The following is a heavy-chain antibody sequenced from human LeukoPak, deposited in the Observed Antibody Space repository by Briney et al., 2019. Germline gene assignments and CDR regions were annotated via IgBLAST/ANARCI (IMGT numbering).Heavy chain of an antibody. CDR3: ARSTKVGWLQLGPVDY. J-gene: IGHJ4*02. CDR2: IYYSGTT. D-gene: IGHD5-24*01. V-gene: IGHV4-31*11. Sequence: KPSETLSLTCAVYGGSFSGYYWSWIRQHPGKGLEWIGYIYYSGTTYYNPSLKSRVTISVDTSKNQFSLKLSSVTAADTAVYYCARSTKVGWLQLGPVDYWGQGTLVTVSS. CDR1: GGSFSGYY.